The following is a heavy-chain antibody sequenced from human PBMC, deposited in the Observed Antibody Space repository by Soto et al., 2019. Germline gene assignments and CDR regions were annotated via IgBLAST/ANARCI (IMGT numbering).Heavy chain of an antibody. D-gene: IGHD6-6*01. CDR3: ARDMSSSSFYYYYYMDV. CDR1: GFTFSSYS. V-gene: IGHV3-21*01. J-gene: IGHJ6*03. CDR2: ISSSSSYI. Sequence: EVQLVESGGGLVKPGGSLRLSCAASGFTFSSYSMNWVRQAPGKGLEWVSSISSSSSYIYYADSVKGRFTISRDNAKNSLYPQMNSLRAEDTAVYYCARDMSSSSFYYYYYMDVWGKGTTVTVSS.